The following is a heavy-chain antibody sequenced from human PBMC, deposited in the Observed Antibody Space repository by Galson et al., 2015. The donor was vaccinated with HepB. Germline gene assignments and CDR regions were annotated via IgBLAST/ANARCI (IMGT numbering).Heavy chain of an antibody. CDR1: GYTFTGYY. D-gene: IGHD6-13*01. CDR2: INPNSGGT. V-gene: IGHV1-2*06. J-gene: IGHJ5*02. Sequence: SVKVSCKASGYTFTGYYMHWVRQAPGQGLEWMGRINPNSGGTNYAQKFQGRATMTRDTSISTAYMELSRLRSDDTAVYYCARAKIGNAAAAGTGGFDPWGQGTLVTVSS. CDR3: ARAKIGNAAAAGTGGFDP.